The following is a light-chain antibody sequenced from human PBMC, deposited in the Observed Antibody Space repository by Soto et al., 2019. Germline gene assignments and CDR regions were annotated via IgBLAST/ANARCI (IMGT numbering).Light chain of an antibody. CDR2: DVT. V-gene: IGLV2-14*03. Sequence: QSALTQPAFVSGSPGQSITISCTGTSSDVGGYNYVSWYQHHPGKAPKLITYDVTNRPSGVSNPFSGSKSGNTASLTISGLQPEDEADYYCSSYTTSNTRQIVFGTGTKLTVL. CDR3: SSYTTSNTRQIV. CDR1: SSDVGGYNY. J-gene: IGLJ1*01.